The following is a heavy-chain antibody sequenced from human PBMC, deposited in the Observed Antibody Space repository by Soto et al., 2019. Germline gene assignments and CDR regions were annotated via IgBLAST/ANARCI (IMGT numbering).Heavy chain of an antibody. Sequence: GASVKVSCKASGYSFTVSFIHWVRQAPGQGLEWMGWINPNSGGANYAQKFQGRVTMTRDTSISTAYMEMTRLRSDDTAVYYCARTPGGGFKTSDPWGQGTLVTVSS. CDR3: ARTPGGGFKTSDP. D-gene: IGHD2-8*02. V-gene: IGHV1-2*02. J-gene: IGHJ5*02. CDR1: GYSFTVSF. CDR2: INPNSGGA.